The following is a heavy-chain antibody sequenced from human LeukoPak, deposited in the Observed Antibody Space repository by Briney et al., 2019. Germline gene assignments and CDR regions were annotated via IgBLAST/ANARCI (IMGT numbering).Heavy chain of an antibody. V-gene: IGHV3-30-3*01. Sequence: GGSLRLSCAASGFTFSTYAMHWVRQAPGKGLEWVALISYDGGDKYYADSVKGRFTVSRDNSKNTLYLLMNSLRAEDTAVYYCASQGSRYNWNDGHWGQGTLVTVSS. CDR3: ASQGSRYNWNDGH. CDR2: ISYDGGDK. CDR1: GFTFSTYA. D-gene: IGHD1-1*01. J-gene: IGHJ4*02.